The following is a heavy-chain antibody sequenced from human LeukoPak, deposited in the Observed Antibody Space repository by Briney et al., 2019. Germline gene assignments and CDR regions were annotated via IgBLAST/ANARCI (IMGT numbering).Heavy chain of an antibody. Sequence: GGSLRLSCEASGFTFSSYGMHWVRQAPGKGLEWVAFIRYDGSNKYYADSVKGRFTISRDNSKNTLYLQMNSLRAEDTAVYYCARDAYYDFWSGYPRYFDYWGQGTLVTVSS. J-gene: IGHJ4*02. D-gene: IGHD3-3*01. CDR3: ARDAYYDFWSGYPRYFDY. CDR1: GFTFSSYG. CDR2: IRYDGSNK. V-gene: IGHV3-30*02.